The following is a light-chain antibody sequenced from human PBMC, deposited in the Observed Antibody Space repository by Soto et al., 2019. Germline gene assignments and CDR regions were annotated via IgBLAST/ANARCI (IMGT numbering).Light chain of an antibody. J-gene: IGLJ1*01. CDR3: AAYDDSLDGQV. CDR1: SSKIGSNS. CDR2: NIN. Sequence: QSVLTQIHSVSGTPGQRVTISFSGGSSKIGSNSVHWYQQLPGSAPKLLIYNINGRPSGVPDRFSGSKSGTSASLAISGLQSEDEADYYCAAYDDSLDGQVFGSGTKVTVL. V-gene: IGLV1-44*01.